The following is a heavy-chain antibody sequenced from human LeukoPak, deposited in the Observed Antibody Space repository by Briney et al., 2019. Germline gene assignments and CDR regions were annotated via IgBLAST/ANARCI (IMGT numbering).Heavy chain of an antibody. Sequence: ASVTVSCKASEYTFTGYYMHWVRQAPGQGLEWMGWINPNSGGTHYAPKFQGRVTMTSETSISTAYMELSRLRSDDTAVYYCARGPYVPFPNWYFDLWGRGTLVTVSS. D-gene: IGHD3-10*02. J-gene: IGHJ2*01. V-gene: IGHV1-2*02. CDR3: ARGPYVPFPNWYFDL. CDR1: EYTFTGYY. CDR2: INPNSGGT.